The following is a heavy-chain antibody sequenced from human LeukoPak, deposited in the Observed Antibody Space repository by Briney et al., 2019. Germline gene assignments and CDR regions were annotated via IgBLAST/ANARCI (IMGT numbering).Heavy chain of an antibody. CDR3: ARGRAPSIYVLGSYRPATNYFDY. CDR2: INHSGST. D-gene: IGHD3-16*02. V-gene: IGHV4-34*01. J-gene: IGHJ4*02. Sequence: PSETLSLTCAVYGGSFSGYYWSWIRQPPGKGLEWIGEINHSGSTNYNPSLKSRVTISVDTSKNQFSLKLSSVTAADTAVYYCARGRAPSIYVLGSYRPATNYFDYWGQGTLVTVSS. CDR1: GGSFSGYY.